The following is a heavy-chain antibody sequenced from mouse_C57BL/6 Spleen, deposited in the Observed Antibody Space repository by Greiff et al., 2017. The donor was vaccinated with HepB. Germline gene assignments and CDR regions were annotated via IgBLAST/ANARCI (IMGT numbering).Heavy chain of an antibody. Sequence: DVKLVESGGGLVKPGGSLKLSCAASGFTFSSYAMSWVRQTPEKRLEWVATISDGGSYTYYPDNVKGRFTISRDNAKNNLYLQMSHLKSEDTAMYYCARDPPPTGCSPYWYFDVWGTGTTVTVSS. CDR1: GFTFSSYA. CDR2: ISDGGSYT. CDR3: ARDPPPTGCSPYWYFDV. V-gene: IGHV5-4*01. J-gene: IGHJ1*03. D-gene: IGHD1-1*01.